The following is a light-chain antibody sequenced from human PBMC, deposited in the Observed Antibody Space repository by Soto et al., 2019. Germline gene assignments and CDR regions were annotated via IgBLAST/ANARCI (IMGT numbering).Light chain of an antibody. CDR2: AAS. CDR1: QSISSY. J-gene: IGKJ2*01. V-gene: IGKV1-39*01. CDR3: QHSYSTPHT. Sequence: DIKMTQSPSSLSASVGDRVTITCRASQSISSYLNRYQQKPGKARKLLIYAASSMQSGVPSRFSSSGSGTDFTLTIRSRQPEDFATYDCQHSYSTPHTFCEGTELEIK.